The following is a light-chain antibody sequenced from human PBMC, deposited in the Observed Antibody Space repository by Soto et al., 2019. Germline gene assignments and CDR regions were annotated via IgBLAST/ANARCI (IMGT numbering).Light chain of an antibody. J-gene: IGLJ1*01. CDR2: DVT. CDR3: CSYAGSYSYV. CDR1: SSDVGGYNY. Sequence: QSALTQPRSVSGSPGQSVAISCTGTSSDVGGYNYVSWYQQHPGKAPKLMIYDVTKRPSGVPDRFSASKPGNTASLTISGLQADDEADYYCCSYAGSYSYVFGTGTKVTVL. V-gene: IGLV2-11*01.